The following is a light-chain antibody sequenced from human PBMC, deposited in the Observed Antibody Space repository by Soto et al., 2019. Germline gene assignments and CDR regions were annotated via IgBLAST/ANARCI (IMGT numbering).Light chain of an antibody. V-gene: IGLV2-14*01. J-gene: IGLJ3*02. CDR1: SSDVGGYNY. CDR2: YVS. Sequence: QSALTQPASVSGSPGQSITISGSGTSSDVGGYNYVSWYQQNPGKSPKLMIYYVSHRPSGVSNRISGSKSGYTASLTISGPQAEDEADYYGASYPGNSAVVWFGGGTKVTV. CDR3: ASYPGNSAVVW.